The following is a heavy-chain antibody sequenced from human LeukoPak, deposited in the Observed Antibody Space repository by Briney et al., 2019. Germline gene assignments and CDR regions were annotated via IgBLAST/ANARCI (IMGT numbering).Heavy chain of an antibody. CDR1: GFAFSSYW. CDR2: IKQDGSEK. CDR3: ARDREGYQLPQMHHYYYMDV. J-gene: IGHJ6*03. Sequence: GGSLRLSCVASGFAFSSYWMNWVRQAPGKGLEWVANIKQDGSEKYYVDSVKGRFTISRDNAKNSLYLQMNSLRAEDTAVYHCARDREGYQLPQMHHYYYMDVWGKGTTVTISS. D-gene: IGHD2-2*01. V-gene: IGHV3-7*01.